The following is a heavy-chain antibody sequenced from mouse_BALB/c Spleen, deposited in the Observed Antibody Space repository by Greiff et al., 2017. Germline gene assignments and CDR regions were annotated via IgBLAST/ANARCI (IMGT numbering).Heavy chain of an antibody. CDR3: ARRYYGSSYVGYAMDY. D-gene: IGHD1-1*01. CDR2: IWSGGST. CDR1: GFSLTSYG. V-gene: IGHV2-2*02. Sequence: QVQLQQSGPGLVQPSQSLSITCTASGFSLTSYGVHWVRQSPGKGLEWLGVIWSGGSTDYNAAFISRLSISKDNSKSQVFFKMNSLQANDTAIYYCARRYYGSSYVGYAMDYWGQGTSVTVSS. J-gene: IGHJ4*01.